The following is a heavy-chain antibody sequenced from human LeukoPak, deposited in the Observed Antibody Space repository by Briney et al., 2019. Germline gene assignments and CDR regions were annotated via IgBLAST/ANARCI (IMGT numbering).Heavy chain of an antibody. V-gene: IGHV3-48*01. Sequence: GGSLRLSCAASGFTFSSYSMNWVRQAPGKGLEWVSYISSSSSTIYYADSVKGRFTISRDNAKNSLYLQMNSLRAEDTAVYYCAKEYYDFWSGYADFDAFDVWGQGAMVTVSS. J-gene: IGHJ3*01. CDR3: AKEYYDFWSGYADFDAFDV. CDR2: ISSSSSTI. CDR1: GFTFSSYS. D-gene: IGHD3-3*01.